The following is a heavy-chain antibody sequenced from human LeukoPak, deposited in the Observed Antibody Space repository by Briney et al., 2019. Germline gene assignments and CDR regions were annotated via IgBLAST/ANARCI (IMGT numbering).Heavy chain of an antibody. Sequence: PGGSPRLSCAASGFTFSRYGMHWVRQAPGKGLEWVTAISYDGSNKYYADSVKGRFTISRDNSKNTVYVQMNSLRAEDTAVYYCAKEGYSRGYYSYYYMDVWGKGTTVTVSS. J-gene: IGHJ6*03. CDR1: GFTFSRYG. D-gene: IGHD6-13*01. CDR2: ISYDGSNK. CDR3: AKEGYSRGYYSYYYMDV. V-gene: IGHV3-30*04.